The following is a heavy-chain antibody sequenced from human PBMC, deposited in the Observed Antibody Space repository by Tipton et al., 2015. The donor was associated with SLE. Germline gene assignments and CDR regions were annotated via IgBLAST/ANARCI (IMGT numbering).Heavy chain of an antibody. CDR3: ARDFGVAVAAHNQH. Sequence: SLRLSCAASGFTFSSYAMHWVRQAPGKGLEWVAVISYDGSNKYYADSVKGRFTISRDNSKNTLYLQMNSLRAEDTAVYYCARDFGVAVAAHNQHWGQGTLVTVSS. CDR1: GFTFSSYA. D-gene: IGHD2-15*01. V-gene: IGHV3-30*04. J-gene: IGHJ1*01. CDR2: ISYDGSNK.